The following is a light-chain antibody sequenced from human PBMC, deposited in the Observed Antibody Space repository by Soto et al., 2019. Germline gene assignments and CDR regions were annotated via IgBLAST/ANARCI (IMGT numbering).Light chain of an antibody. Sequence: QSVLTQPASVSVSPGQSITISCTGTSSDLGIYNYVSWYQQQPGKDPKHMIYQVTSRPSRVSNRFSGSSSGNTASLTISWLQAEDEADYYCSSYTVSSKYVFGTGTKVTVL. CDR1: SSDLGIYNY. CDR3: SSYTVSSKYV. CDR2: QVT. J-gene: IGLJ1*01. V-gene: IGLV2-14*01.